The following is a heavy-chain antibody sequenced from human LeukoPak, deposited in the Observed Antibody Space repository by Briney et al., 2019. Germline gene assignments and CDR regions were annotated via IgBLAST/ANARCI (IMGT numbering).Heavy chain of an antibody. Sequence: SETLSLTCAVYGGSFSGYYWSWIRQPPGKGLEWIGEINHSGSTNYNPSLKSRVTISVDTSKNQFSLKLSSVTAADTAAYYCASSRQGIAVAGTLDYWGQGTLVTVSS. CDR2: INHSGST. J-gene: IGHJ4*02. D-gene: IGHD6-19*01. CDR1: GGSFSGYY. CDR3: ASSRQGIAVAGTLDY. V-gene: IGHV4-34*01.